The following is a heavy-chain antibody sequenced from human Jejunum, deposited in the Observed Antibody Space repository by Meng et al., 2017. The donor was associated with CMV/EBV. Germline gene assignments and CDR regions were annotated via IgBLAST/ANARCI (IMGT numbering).Heavy chain of an antibody. D-gene: IGHD6-13*01. J-gene: IGHJ4*02. Sequence: ASGFPFSSYGMPWARQAPGKGLEWISYINPSASTIYYSDSVKGRFTISRDNAKNSLFLQMNSLRAEDTAVYYCARPGMGCCPGFGYWGPGTLVTVSS. V-gene: IGHV3-48*03. CDR2: INPSASTI. CDR1: GFPFSSYG. CDR3: ARPGMGCCPGFGY.